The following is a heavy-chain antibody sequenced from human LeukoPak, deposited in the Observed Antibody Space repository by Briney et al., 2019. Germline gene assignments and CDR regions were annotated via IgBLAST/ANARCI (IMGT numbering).Heavy chain of an antibody. J-gene: IGHJ4*02. CDR1: GDSITYFY. D-gene: IGHD3-22*01. CDR2: IYYSGST. CDR3: ARRRYDASGYYPSRGRYFDY. V-gene: IGHV4-59*12. Sequence: SETLSLTCSVSGDSITYFYWSWIRQAAGKGLEWIGNIYYSGSTNYNPSLKSRVTISVDTSKNQFSLELTSVTAADTAVYYCARRRYDASGYYPSRGRYFDYWGQGTLVTVSS.